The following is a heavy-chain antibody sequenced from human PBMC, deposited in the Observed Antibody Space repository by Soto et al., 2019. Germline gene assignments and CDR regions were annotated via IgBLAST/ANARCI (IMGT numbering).Heavy chain of an antibody. V-gene: IGHV3-7*01. Sequence: VQLVESGGGLVQPGGSLRLSCAASGFAFNRYYMSWVRQAPGKGLEWVATVDQDGSAKYYVDSVKGRFTISRDNAKNSLYVQMNSLRAEDTAVYYCAKDTYYDFWSGYYTGYYYYGMDVWGQGTTVTVSS. CDR3: AKDTYYDFWSGYYTGYYYYGMDV. J-gene: IGHJ6*02. CDR2: VDQDGSAK. CDR1: GFAFNRYY. D-gene: IGHD3-3*01.